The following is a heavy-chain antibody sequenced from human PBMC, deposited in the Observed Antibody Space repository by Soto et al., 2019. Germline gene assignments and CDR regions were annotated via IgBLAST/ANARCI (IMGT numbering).Heavy chain of an antibody. D-gene: IGHD2-15*01. CDR3: ARAGSPHYYYYMDV. CDR1: GGSISSSSYY. Sequence: SETLSLTCTVSGGSISSSSYYWGWIRQPPGKGLEWIGSIYYSGSTYYNPSLKSRVTISVGTSKNQFSLKLSSVTAADTAVYYCARAGSPHYYYYMDVWGKGTTVTVSS. CDR2: IYYSGST. J-gene: IGHJ6*03. V-gene: IGHV4-39*01.